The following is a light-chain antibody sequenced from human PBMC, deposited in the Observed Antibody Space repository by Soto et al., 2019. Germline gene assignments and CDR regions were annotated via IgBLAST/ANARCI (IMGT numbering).Light chain of an antibody. CDR3: QSYDSSLSGYV. CDR1: SSNIGAGYE. V-gene: IGLV1-40*01. J-gene: IGLJ1*01. CDR2: ENN. Sequence: QSVLTQPPSVSETPGQRVTISCTRSSSNIGAGYEAHWYQQVPGTAPKLLIYENNNRPSGVPDRFSGSKSGTSASLAITGLQAEDEAEYYCQSYDSSLSGYVFGTGTKVTV.